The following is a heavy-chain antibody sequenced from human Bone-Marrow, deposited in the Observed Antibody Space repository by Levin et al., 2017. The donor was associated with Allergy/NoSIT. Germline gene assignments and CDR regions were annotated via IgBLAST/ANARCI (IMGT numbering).Heavy chain of an antibody. D-gene: IGHD3-16*01. CDR2: IYQSGMT. CDR1: GGSIDLYF. CDR3: ARDLDAYGGTLDS. J-gene: IGHJ4*02. V-gene: IGHV4-59*08. Sequence: SQTLSLTCTVSGGSIDLYFWSWIRQPPGKGLEWIGQIYQSGMTIYNPSLKNRVAISMDTSKNQFYLRLASVTAADTADYYCARDLDAYGGTLDSWGQGTLVTVSS.